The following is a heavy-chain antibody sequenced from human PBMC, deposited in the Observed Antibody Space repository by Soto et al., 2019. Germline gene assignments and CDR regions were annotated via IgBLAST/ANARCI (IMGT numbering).Heavy chain of an antibody. CDR1: GYSFTSHY. J-gene: IGHJ4*02. CDR2: IYPGGVNI. Sequence: GASVKVSCKAIGYSFTSHYMHWVRQAPGQGLEWMGTIYPGGVNIAYAQKFKGRDNSKNTVSLHMNSLRAEDTALYYCAKDRPRRTSGYFFDYWGQGTPVTVSS. V-gene: IGHV1-46*01. D-gene: IGHD1-1*01. CDR3: AKDRPRRTSGYFFDY.